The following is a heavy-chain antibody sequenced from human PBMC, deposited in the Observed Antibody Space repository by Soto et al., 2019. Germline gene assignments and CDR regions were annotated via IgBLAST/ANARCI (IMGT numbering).Heavy chain of an antibody. J-gene: IGHJ4*02. V-gene: IGHV1-69*13. D-gene: IGHD3-3*01. Sequence: SVKVSCTASGGTFSSYAISWVRQAPGQGLEWMGGIIPIFGTANYAQKFQGRVTITADESTSTAYMELSSLRSEDTAVYYCARGPPTVLRFSHWGQGTLVTVSS. CDR2: IIPIFGTA. CDR1: GGTFSSYA. CDR3: ARGPPTVLRFSH.